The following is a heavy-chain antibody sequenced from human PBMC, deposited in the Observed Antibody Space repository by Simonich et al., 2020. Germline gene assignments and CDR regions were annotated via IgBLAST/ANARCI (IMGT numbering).Heavy chain of an antibody. CDR3: ARWAYSSSYFDY. Sequence: QLQLQESGPGLVKPSESLSLTCTVSGGSISSSSYYWGGSRPPPGKGLEWIGIIYYSGSTYYNPSLKSRVTISVDTSKNQFSLKLSSVTAADTAVYYCARWAYSSSYFDYWGQGTLVTVSS. D-gene: IGHD6-6*01. CDR1: GGSISSSSYY. J-gene: IGHJ4*02. V-gene: IGHV4-39*01. CDR2: IYYSGST.